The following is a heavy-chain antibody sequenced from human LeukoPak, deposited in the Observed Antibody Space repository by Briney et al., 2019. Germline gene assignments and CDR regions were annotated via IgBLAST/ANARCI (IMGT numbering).Heavy chain of an antibody. CDR1: GFTFSSYW. Sequence: PGGSLRLSCAASGFTFSSYWMHWVRQAPGKGLVWVSRINSDGSSTTYADSVKGRFTISRDNAKNTLYLQMSSLRAEDTAVYYCAKCDASGWYWENYFDYWGRGTLVTVSS. D-gene: IGHD6-19*01. CDR2: INSDGSST. CDR3: AKCDASGWYWENYFDY. J-gene: IGHJ4*02. V-gene: IGHV3-74*01.